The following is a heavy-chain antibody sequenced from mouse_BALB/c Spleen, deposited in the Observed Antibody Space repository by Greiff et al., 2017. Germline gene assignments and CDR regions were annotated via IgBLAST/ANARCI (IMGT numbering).Heavy chain of an antibody. CDR3: ARKSMITLYYAMDY. Sequence: QVQLKESGPGLVQPSQSLSITCTVSGFSLTSYGVHWVRQSPGKGLEWLGVIWSGGSTDYNAAFISRLSISKDNSKSQVFFKMNSLQANDTAIYYCARKSMITLYYAMDYWGQGTSVTVSS. D-gene: IGHD2-4*01. CDR1: GFSLTSYG. CDR2: IWSGGST. V-gene: IGHV2-2*02. J-gene: IGHJ4*01.